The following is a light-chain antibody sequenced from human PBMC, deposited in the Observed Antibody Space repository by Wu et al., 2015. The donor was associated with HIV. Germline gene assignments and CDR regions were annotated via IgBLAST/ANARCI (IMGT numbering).Light chain of an antibody. CDR1: QSVDSNY. V-gene: IGKV3-20*01. Sequence: EIVLTQSPGTLSLSPGERATLSCRASQSVDSNYLAWHQQKPGQAPRYLIYGASSRASGVPDRFSGSGSGTDFTLTISRLEPEDFGVYYCQQYSSSSSTTFDGGTKVEIK. CDR2: GAS. J-gene: IGKJ4*01. CDR3: QQYSSSSSTT.